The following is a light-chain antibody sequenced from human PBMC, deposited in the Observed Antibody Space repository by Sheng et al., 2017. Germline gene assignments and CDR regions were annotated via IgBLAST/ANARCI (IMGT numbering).Light chain of an antibody. CDR1: QTIGSY. CDR2: GIY. J-gene: IGKJ3*01. V-gene: IGKV1-39*01. CDR3: QEIYTPXRT. Sequence: DIQMTQSPSSLSASVGDRVTITCRAGQTIGSYLNWYQQKPGKAPKLLIHGIYGLQSGVPTRFSGSGSGTDFTLTITSLQLEDFATYSCQEIYTPXRTFGLGPKWMS.